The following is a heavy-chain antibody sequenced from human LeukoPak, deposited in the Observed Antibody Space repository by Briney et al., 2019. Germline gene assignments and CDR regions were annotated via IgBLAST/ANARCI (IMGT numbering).Heavy chain of an antibody. CDR3: AKDLHQVFDI. CDR1: GFTLRSYG. J-gene: IGHJ3*02. CDR2: IRDDGSNK. Sequence: GESLKISCAASGFTLRSYGMHWVRQAPGKGLEWVSFIRDDGSNKYYVDSVKGRFTVSRDDSKDTLYLQLNSLRPEDTAVYYCAKDLHQVFDIWGQGTMVTVPS. V-gene: IGHV3-30*02. D-gene: IGHD2-2*01.